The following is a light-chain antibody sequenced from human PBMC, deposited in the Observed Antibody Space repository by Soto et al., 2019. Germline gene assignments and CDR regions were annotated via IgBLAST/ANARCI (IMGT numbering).Light chain of an antibody. J-gene: IGKJ2*01. Sequence: EIVMTQSPATLSVSPGERVTLSCRASQSVSSNFAWYQQKPGQAPRLLIYGASTSATGSPARFSGSGSGTEDILTIISLLSEDVAVYYCQQYNNWPPYTFGQGTKLEIK. V-gene: IGKV3-15*01. CDR2: GAS. CDR1: QSVSSN. CDR3: QQYNNWPPYT.